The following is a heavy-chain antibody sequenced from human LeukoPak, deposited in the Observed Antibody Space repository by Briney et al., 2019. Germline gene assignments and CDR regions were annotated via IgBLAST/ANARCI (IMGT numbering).Heavy chain of an antibody. Sequence: ASVKVSCKASGGTFSSYAISWVRQAPGQGLEWMGGIIPIFGTANYALKFQDRLTMTRDLSTSTVYMELSSLRPEDTAVYYCANQGSGDSSGFDYWGQGTLVTVSS. CDR1: GGTFSSYA. J-gene: IGHJ4*02. CDR2: IIPIFGTA. CDR3: ANQGSGDSSGFDY. D-gene: IGHD3-22*01. V-gene: IGHV1-69*05.